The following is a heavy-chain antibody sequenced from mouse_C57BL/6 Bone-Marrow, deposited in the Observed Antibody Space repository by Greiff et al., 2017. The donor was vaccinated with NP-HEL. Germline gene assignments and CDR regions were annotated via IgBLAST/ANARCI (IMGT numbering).Heavy chain of an antibody. D-gene: IGHD1-1*01. CDR2: IDPEDGDT. Sequence: VQLQQSGAELVRPGASVKLSCTASGFNITDYYMHWVKQRPEKGLEWIGRIDPEDGDTVYAPKFQGKATMTADTSSNTAYLQLSSLTSEDTAVYYCTTDYYYGSSFDYWGQGTTLTVSS. V-gene: IGHV14-1*01. J-gene: IGHJ2*01. CDR3: TTDYYYGSSFDY. CDR1: GFNITDYY.